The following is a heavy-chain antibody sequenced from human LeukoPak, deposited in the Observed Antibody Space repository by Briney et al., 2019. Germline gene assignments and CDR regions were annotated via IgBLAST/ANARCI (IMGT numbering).Heavy chain of an antibody. CDR1: GFAFNTYS. V-gene: IGHV3-21*03. J-gene: IGHJ4*02. D-gene: IGHD2/OR15-2a*01. CDR3: ARDFYDGFALDY. CDR2: IFSSSAYI. Sequence: GESLRLSCAASGFAFNTYSMNWVRQAPGKGLEWVSFIFSSSAYIYYTDSVKGRFTISRDNARNSLYLQMDNLRAEDTGVYYCARDFYDGFALDYWGQGTLVTVSS.